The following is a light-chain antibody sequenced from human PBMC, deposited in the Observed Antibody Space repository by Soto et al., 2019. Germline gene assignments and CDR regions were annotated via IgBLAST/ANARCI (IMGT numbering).Light chain of an antibody. Sequence: QSVLTQPPSVSAAPGQKVTISCSGSSSNIGNNYVSWYQQLPGTAPKLLIYDNNKRPSGIPDRFSGSKSGTSATLGITGLQTGDEAAYYCGTWESSLSAVVFGGGTKLTVL. CDR3: GTWESSLSAVV. CDR1: SSNIGNNY. V-gene: IGLV1-51*01. J-gene: IGLJ2*01. CDR2: DNN.